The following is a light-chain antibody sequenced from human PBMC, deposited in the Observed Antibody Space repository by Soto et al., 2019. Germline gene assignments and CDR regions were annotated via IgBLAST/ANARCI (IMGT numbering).Light chain of an antibody. V-gene: IGKV3-20*01. Sequence: EIVLTQSPGTLSFSPGEIATLSCRASQSVSSNYLAWYQQKPGQAPRLLIYDASSRATGIPDRFSGSGSGTDFTLTVSRLEPEDFAVYYCQQYGSSPPTFGQGTKVDIK. CDR2: DAS. J-gene: IGKJ1*01. CDR3: QQYGSSPPT. CDR1: QSVSSNY.